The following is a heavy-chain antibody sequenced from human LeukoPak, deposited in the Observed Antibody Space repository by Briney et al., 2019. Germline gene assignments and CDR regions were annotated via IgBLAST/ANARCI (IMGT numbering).Heavy chain of an antibody. J-gene: IGHJ5*02. CDR3: ARDRVGQQLVLQWFDP. Sequence: ASVKVSCKASGYTFTSYGISWVRQAPGQGLEWMGWISAYNGNTNYAQKLQGRVTMTTDTSTSTAYMELRSLRSDDTAVYYCARDRVGQQLVLQWFDPWGQGILVTVSS. CDR1: GYTFTSYG. CDR2: ISAYNGNT. V-gene: IGHV1-18*01. D-gene: IGHD6-13*01.